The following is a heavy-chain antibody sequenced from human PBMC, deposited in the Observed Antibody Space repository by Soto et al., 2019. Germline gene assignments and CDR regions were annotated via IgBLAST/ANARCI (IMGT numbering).Heavy chain of an antibody. CDR1: GGTFSSYA. CDR3: ARVGITMVRTDYYYYGMDV. CDR2: IIPIFGTA. Sequence: SVKVSCKASGGTFSSYAISWVRQAPGQGLEWMGGIIPIFGTANYAQKFQGRVTITADESTSTAYMELSSLRSEDTAVYYCARVGITMVRTDYYYYGMDVWGQGTTVTVSS. V-gene: IGHV1-69*13. D-gene: IGHD3-10*01. J-gene: IGHJ6*02.